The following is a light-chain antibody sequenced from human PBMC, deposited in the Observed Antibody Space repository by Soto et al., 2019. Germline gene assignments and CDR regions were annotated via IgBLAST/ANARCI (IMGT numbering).Light chain of an antibody. Sequence: DVQLTQSPSSLSASVGDRVTITCRASQTVVKYVNWYQKRPGQAPKLLIYDASSLPSGIPSRFSGGGFGTDFVLTIDSLQPEDCATYYCQQSYTTVTFGQGTRLEIK. J-gene: IGKJ5*01. CDR3: QQSYTTVT. V-gene: IGKV1-39*01. CDR2: DAS. CDR1: QTVVKY.